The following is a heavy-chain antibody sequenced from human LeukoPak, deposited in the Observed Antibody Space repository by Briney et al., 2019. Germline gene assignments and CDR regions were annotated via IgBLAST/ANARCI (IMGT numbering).Heavy chain of an antibody. V-gene: IGHV5-51*01. CDR3: ARHTLTMVRGVTSIDY. J-gene: IGHJ4*02. CDR2: IYPNDSNT. CDR1: GYTFTTYW. D-gene: IGHD3-10*01. Sequence: GESLKISCKGSGYTFTTYWIGWVRQMPGKGLEWMGIIYPNDSNTRYSPSFQGQVTISADKSISTAYLQWSSLKASDTAMYYCARHTLTMVRGVTSIDYWGQGTLVTVSS.